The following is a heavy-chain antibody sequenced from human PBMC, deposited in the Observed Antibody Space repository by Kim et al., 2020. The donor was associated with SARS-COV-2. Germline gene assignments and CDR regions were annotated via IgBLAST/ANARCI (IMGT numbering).Heavy chain of an antibody. V-gene: IGHV4-61*01. CDR3: AISWGNWFDP. D-gene: IGHD3-16*01. J-gene: IGHJ5*02. Sequence: SETLSLTCTVSGGSVSSGSYYWSWIRQPPGKGLEWIGYIYYSGSTNYNPSLKSRVTISVDTSKNQFSLKLSSVTAADTAVYYCAISWGNWFDPWGQGTLVTVSS. CDR2: IYYSGST. CDR1: GGSVSSGSYY.